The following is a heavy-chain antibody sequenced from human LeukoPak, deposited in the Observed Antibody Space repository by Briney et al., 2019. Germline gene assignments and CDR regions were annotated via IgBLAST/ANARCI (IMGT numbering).Heavy chain of an antibody. Sequence: ASVKVSCKASGYTFTSYGISWVRQAPGQGLEWMGWISAYNGNTNYAQKLQGRVTMTTDTSTSTAYMELRSLRSDDTAVYYCARDRRVYCSSTSCYRGPPDYWGQGTLVTVSS. J-gene: IGHJ4*02. CDR1: GYTFTSYG. D-gene: IGHD2-2*02. CDR3: ARDRRVYCSSTSCYRGPPDY. CDR2: ISAYNGNT. V-gene: IGHV1-18*01.